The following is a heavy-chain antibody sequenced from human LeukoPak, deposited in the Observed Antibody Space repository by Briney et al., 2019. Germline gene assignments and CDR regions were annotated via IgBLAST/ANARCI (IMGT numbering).Heavy chain of an antibody. J-gene: IGHJ5*02. V-gene: IGHV1-2*02. CDR1: GYTFTGYY. D-gene: IGHD5-24*01. Sequence: ASVTVSCKASGYTFTGYYMHWVRQAPGQGLEWMGWINPNSGGTNYAQKFQGRVTMTRDTSISTAYMELSRLRSDDTAVYYCAREAPATGGPFDPWGQGTLVTVSS. CDR2: INPNSGGT. CDR3: AREAPATGGPFDP.